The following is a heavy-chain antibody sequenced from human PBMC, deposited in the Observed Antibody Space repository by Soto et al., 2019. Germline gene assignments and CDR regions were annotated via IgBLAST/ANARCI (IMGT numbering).Heavy chain of an antibody. CDR3: ARAGLGDGSDY. CDR2: IYYSGST. Sequence: QVQLQESGPGLVKPSETLSLTCSVSGGSVSSGSYYWSWIRQPPGKGLEWIGYIYYSGSTKYNPSLKSRVTISVDTSKNQFSLKLSSVTAADTAVYYCARAGLGDGSDYWRQGTLVTVSS. CDR1: GGSVSSGSYY. V-gene: IGHV4-61*01. D-gene: IGHD1-26*01. J-gene: IGHJ4*02.